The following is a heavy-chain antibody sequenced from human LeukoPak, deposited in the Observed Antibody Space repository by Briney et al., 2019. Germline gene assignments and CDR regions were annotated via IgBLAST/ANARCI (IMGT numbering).Heavy chain of an antibody. D-gene: IGHD2-2*01. V-gene: IGHV4-39*01. CDR1: GGSISSSSYY. CDR2: IYYSGST. J-gene: IGHJ5*02. Sequence: PSETLSLTYTVSGGSISSSSYYWGWIRQPPGKGLEWIGSIYYSGSTYYNPSLKSRVTISVDTSKNQFSLKLSSVTAADTAVYYCARRPTRGNWFDPWGQGTLVTVSS. CDR3: ARRPTRGNWFDP.